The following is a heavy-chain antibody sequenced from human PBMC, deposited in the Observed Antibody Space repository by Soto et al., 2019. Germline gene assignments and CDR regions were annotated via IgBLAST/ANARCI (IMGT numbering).Heavy chain of an antibody. Sequence: SQTLSLTCAISGDSVSSNSAAWNWIRQSPSRGLEWLGRTYYRSRWHNDYAVSVKSRIIIKPDTSKNQFSLQLTSVTPEDTAVYYCAGQHQWLDSWGQGTLVTVSS. D-gene: IGHD6-19*01. CDR1: GDSVSSNSAA. CDR3: AGQHQWLDS. CDR2: TYYRSRWHN. J-gene: IGHJ4*02. V-gene: IGHV6-1*01.